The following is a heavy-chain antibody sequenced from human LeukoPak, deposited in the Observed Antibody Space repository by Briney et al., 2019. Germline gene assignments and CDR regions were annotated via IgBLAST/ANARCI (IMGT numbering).Heavy chain of an antibody. J-gene: IGHJ4*02. CDR3: ARAPSTYVWGSYRPAYFDY. CDR2: IKQDGSEK. V-gene: IGHV3-7*01. D-gene: IGHD3-16*02. CDR1: GFTFSSYW. Sequence: GGSLRLSCAASGFTFSSYWMSWVRQAPGKGLEWVANIKQDGSEKYYVDSVKGRFTISRDNAKNSLHLQMNSLRAEDTALYYCARAPSTYVWGSYRPAYFDYWGQGTLVTVSS.